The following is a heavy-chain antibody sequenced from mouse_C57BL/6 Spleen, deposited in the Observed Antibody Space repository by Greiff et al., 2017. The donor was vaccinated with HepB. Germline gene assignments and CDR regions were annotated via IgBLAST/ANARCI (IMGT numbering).Heavy chain of an antibody. J-gene: IGHJ2*01. CDR3: ARGDYDYGPYDFDY. D-gene: IGHD1-2*01. V-gene: IGHV1-20*01. Sequence: VQLQQSGPELVKPGDSVKISCKASGYSFTGYFMNWVMQSHGKSLEWIGRINPYNGDTFYNQKFKGKATLTVDKSSSTAHMELRSLTSEDSAVYYCARGDYDYGPYDFDYWGQGTTLTVSS. CDR2: INPYNGDT. CDR1: GYSFTGYF.